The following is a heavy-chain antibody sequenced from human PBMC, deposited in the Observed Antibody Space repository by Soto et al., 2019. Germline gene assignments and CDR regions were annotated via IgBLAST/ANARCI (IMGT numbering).Heavy chain of an antibody. D-gene: IGHD3-10*01. CDR3: ARGEGRTYSFDY. CDR1: GGTFSSYT. V-gene: IGHV1-69*02. J-gene: IGHJ4*02. Sequence: QVQLVQSGAEVKKPGASVKVSCKASGGTFSSYTISWVRQAPGQGLEWMGRIIPILGIANYAQKLQGRVTITADKSTSTDYMELSSLRSEDTAVYYCARGEGRTYSFDYWGQGTLVTVSS. CDR2: IIPILGIA.